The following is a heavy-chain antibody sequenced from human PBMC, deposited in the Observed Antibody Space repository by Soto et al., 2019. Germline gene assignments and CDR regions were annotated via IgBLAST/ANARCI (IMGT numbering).Heavy chain of an antibody. CDR1: GFTFSSHG. J-gene: IGHJ6*02. Sequence: QVQLVESGGGVVQPGTSLRLSCSASGFTFSSHGLHWVRQAPSRGLEWVAVISFDGANKQYGDSVKGRFTISRDNSQNTLYLQRDGLGADDKAVYYCRKVRRTEGDGMEVWGQGTTVIVAS. D-gene: IGHD3-10*01. CDR2: ISFDGANK. CDR3: RKVRRTEGDGMEV. V-gene: IGHV3-30*18.